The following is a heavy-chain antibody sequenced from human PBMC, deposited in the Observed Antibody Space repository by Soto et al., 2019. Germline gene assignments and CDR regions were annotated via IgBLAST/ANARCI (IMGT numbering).Heavy chain of an antibody. CDR3: ARESSEYSSSSRDYYYGMDV. J-gene: IGHJ6*02. V-gene: IGHV1-69*06. CDR2: IIPIFGTA. Sequence: QVQLVQSGAEVKKPGSSVKVSCKASGGTFSSYAISWVRQAPGQGLEWMGGIIPIFGTANYAQKFQGRVTITADKSTSTAYMELSSLRSEGTAVYYCARESSEYSSSSRDYYYGMDVWGQGTTVTVSS. D-gene: IGHD6-6*01. CDR1: GGTFSSYA.